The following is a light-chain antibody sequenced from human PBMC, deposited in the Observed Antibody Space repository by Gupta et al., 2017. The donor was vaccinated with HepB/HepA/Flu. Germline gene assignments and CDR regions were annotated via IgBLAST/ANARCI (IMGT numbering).Light chain of an antibody. CDR1: QSVSSSY. CDR2: GAS. Sequence: VLTQSPGTLSMSPGERATLSCRASQSVSSSYLAWYQQKPGQAPRLLIYGASSRATGIPDRFSGRGSGTDFTLTISRLEPEDFAVYYCQQYGSSPLTFGGGTKVEIK. CDR3: QQYGSSPLT. J-gene: IGKJ4*01. V-gene: IGKV3-20*01.